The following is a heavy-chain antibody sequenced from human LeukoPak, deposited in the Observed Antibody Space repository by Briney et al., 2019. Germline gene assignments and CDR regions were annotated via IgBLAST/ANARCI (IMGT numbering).Heavy chain of an antibody. J-gene: IGHJ4*02. Sequence: ASVKVSCKASGYTFTGYYMHWVRQDPGQGLDWIESINPNSGGTNYAQKFQGRVTMTRDTSISTAYMELSRLRSDDTAVYYCAREDYGSGSSEGYFDYWGQGTLVTVSS. CDR2: INPNSGGT. D-gene: IGHD3-10*01. CDR1: GYTFTGYY. V-gene: IGHV1-2*02. CDR3: AREDYGSGSSEGYFDY.